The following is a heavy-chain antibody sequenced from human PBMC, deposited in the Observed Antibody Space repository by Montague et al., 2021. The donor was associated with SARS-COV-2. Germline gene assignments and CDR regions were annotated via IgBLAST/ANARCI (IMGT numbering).Heavy chain of an antibody. Sequence: TLSLTCTVSGGSISSGSYYWSWIRQPAGKGLEWIGRIYTSGSTNYNPSLKSRVTISVDTSKNQFSLKLSSVTAADTAVYYCARGLEWFLGWFDPWGQGTLVTVSS. V-gene: IGHV4-61*02. CDR3: ARGLEWFLGWFDP. J-gene: IGHJ5*02. D-gene: IGHD3-3*01. CDR2: IYTSGST. CDR1: GGSISSGSYY.